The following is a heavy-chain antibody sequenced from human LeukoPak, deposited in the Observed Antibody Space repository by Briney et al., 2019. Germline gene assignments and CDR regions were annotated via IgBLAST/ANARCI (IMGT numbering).Heavy chain of an antibody. CDR3: ARDRGYCSSTSCYGEAWFDP. D-gene: IGHD2-2*01. CDR2: IYYSGST. J-gene: IGHJ5*02. Sequence: SETLSLTCTVSGGSISSYYWSWIRQPPGKGLEWIGYIYYSGSTNYNPSLKSRVTISVDTSKNQFSLKLSSVTAADTAVYYCARDRGYCSSTSCYGEAWFDPWGQGTLVTVSS. V-gene: IGHV4-59*12. CDR1: GGSISSYY.